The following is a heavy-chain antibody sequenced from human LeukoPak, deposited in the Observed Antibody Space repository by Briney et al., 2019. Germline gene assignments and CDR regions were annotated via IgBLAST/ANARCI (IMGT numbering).Heavy chain of an antibody. J-gene: IGHJ3*02. V-gene: IGHV4-59*01. D-gene: IGHD2/OR15-2a*01. CDR2: IYYTENT. CDR1: GGSIGGYY. Sequence: SETLSLTCTVSGGSIGGYYWNWIRQSPEKGLECIGYIYYTENTDYNPSLKSRVTISVDTSKNQFSLKLSSVTAADTAVYYCARDRVPREYYHRSLADAFDIWGQGTLVTVSS. CDR3: ARDRVPREYYHRSLADAFDI.